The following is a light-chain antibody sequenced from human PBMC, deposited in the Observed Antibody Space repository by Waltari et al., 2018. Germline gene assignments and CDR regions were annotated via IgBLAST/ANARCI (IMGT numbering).Light chain of an antibody. CDR2: DVN. CDR1: SSDVGAYNF. V-gene: IGLV2-11*01. Sequence: QSALTQPRSVSGSPGQSVTISCTGTSSDVGAYNFVSWYQQHPGKAPKVMIYDVNNRPSGFPYRFSGSKSGNTASLTISGLQAEDEADYYCCSYAGSYTYVFGTGTKVTVL. CDR3: CSYAGSYTYV. J-gene: IGLJ1*01.